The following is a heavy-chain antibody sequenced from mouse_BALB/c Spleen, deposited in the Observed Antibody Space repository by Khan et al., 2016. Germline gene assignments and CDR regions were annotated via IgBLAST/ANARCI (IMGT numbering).Heavy chain of an antibody. Sequence: QIQLVQSGNELKKPGETVKISCKASGYTFTNYGMNWVKQAPGKGLKWMGWINTYTGEPTYADDFKGRFAFSLETSASTAYLQINNLKNEDTATYFCASIYDGYYVGLYYAMDYWGQGTSVTVSS. CDR1: GYTFTNYG. CDR2: INTYTGEP. CDR3: ASIYDGYYVGLYYAMDY. J-gene: IGHJ4*01. D-gene: IGHD2-3*01. V-gene: IGHV9-3-1*01.